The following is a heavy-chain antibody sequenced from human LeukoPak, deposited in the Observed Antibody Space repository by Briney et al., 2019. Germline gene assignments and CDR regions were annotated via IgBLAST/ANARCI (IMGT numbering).Heavy chain of an antibody. Sequence: QPGGSLRLSCAASGFTFSSYSMNWVRQAPGKGLEWVSYISSSSSTIYYADSVKGRFTISRDNAENSLYLQMNSLRDEDTAVYYCARDTRWSQTNKVYFDYWGQGTLITVSS. CDR1: GFTFSSYS. V-gene: IGHV3-48*02. CDR2: ISSSSSTI. D-gene: IGHD2-2*01. J-gene: IGHJ4*02. CDR3: ARDTRWSQTNKVYFDY.